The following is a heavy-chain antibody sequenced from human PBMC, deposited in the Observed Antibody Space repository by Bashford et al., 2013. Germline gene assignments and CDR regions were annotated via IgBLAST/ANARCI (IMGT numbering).Heavy chain of an antibody. Sequence: ASVKVSCKASGYTFTSYAMHWVRQAPDKGLSGWGWISAYNGNTNYAQKLQGRVTMTTDTSTSTAYMELRSLRSDDTAVYYCARNAGINYDYWGQGTLVTVSS. J-gene: IGHJ4*02. CDR3: ARNAGINYDY. D-gene: IGHD2-2*01. CDR2: ISAYNGNT. CDR1: GYTFTSYA. V-gene: IGHV1-18*01.